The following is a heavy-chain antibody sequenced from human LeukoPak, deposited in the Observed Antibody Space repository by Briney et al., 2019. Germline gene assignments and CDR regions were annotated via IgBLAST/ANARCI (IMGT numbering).Heavy chain of an antibody. CDR2: IYTSGST. Sequence: SETLSLTCTVSGGSISSYYWSWIRQPAGKGLEWIGRIYTSGSTNYNPSLKSRVTMSVDTSKNQFSLKLSSVTAADTAVYYCATSYDSSGPLDYWGQGTLVTVSS. J-gene: IGHJ4*02. CDR1: GGSISSYY. D-gene: IGHD3-22*01. V-gene: IGHV4-4*07. CDR3: ATSYDSSGPLDY.